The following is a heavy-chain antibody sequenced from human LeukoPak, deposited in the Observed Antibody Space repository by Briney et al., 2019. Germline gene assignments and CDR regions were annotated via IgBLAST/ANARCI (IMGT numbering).Heavy chain of an antibody. D-gene: IGHD5-18*01. CDR3: ARDRLGDTAMGYFDY. CDR1: GGTFSSYA. CDR2: IIPIFGTA. J-gene: IGHJ4*02. V-gene: IGHV1-69*13. Sequence: ASVKVSCKASGGTFSSYAISWVRQAPGQRLEWMGGIIPIFGTANYAQKFQGRVTITADESTSTAYMELSSLRSEDTAVYYCARDRLGDTAMGYFDYWGQGTLVTVSS.